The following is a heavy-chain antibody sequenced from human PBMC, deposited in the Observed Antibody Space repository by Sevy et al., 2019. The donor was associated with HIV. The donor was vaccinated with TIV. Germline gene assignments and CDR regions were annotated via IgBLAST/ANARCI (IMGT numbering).Heavy chain of an antibody. D-gene: IGHD1-26*01. CDR2: INWNSGNI. V-gene: IGHV3-9*01. CDR1: GFTFDEYG. CDR3: AKDGKEELHKFPFDY. J-gene: IGHJ4*02. Sequence: GGSLRLSCAASGFTFDEYGMHWVRQAPGKGLEWVSGINWNSGNIGYADSVKGRFTISRDNSKNTLYLQMNSLRAEDTAVYYCAKDGKEELHKFPFDYWGQGTLVTVSS.